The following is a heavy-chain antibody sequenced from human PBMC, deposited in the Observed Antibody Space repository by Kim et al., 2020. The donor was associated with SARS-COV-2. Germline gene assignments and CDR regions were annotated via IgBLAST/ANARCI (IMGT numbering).Heavy chain of an antibody. J-gene: IGHJ4*02. Sequence: YSNPSLKSRVTISVDTSKNQFSLKLSSVTAADTAVYYCAAPLVRGVIIGYWGQGTLVTVSS. V-gene: IGHV4-39*01. D-gene: IGHD3-10*01. CDR3: AAPLVRGVIIGY.